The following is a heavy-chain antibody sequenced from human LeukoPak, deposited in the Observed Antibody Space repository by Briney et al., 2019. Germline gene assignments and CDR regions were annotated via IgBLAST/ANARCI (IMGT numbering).Heavy chain of an antibody. V-gene: IGHV4-61*01. J-gene: IGHJ5*02. CDR3: ARVQYSSGWYGGYNWFDP. Sequence: SETLSLTCTVSGGSVSSGSYYWSWIRQPPGKGLEWIGYIYYSGSTNYNPSLKSRVTISVDTSKNQFSLKLSSVTAADTAVYYCARVQYSSGWYGGYNWFDPWGQGTLVTVSS. CDR1: GGSVSSGSYY. CDR2: IYYSGST. D-gene: IGHD6-19*01.